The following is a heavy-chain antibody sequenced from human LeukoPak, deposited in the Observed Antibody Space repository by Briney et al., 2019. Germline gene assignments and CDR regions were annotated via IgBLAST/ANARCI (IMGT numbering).Heavy chain of an antibody. J-gene: IGHJ4*02. D-gene: IGHD4-17*01. Sequence: PGGSLRLSCAASGFTFSSYGMHWVRQAPGKGLEWVAVISYDGSNKYYADSVKGRFTISRDNSKNTLYLQMNSLRAEDTAVYYCARGRFYGDYFFDYWGQGTLVTVSS. V-gene: IGHV3-30*03. CDR1: GFTFSSYG. CDR3: ARGRFYGDYFFDY. CDR2: ISYDGSNK.